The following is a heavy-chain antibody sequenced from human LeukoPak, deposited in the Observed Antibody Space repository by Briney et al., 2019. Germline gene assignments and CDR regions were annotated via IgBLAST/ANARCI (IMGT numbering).Heavy chain of an antibody. CDR3: ARDGYRLSGYFYYMDV. D-gene: IGHD2-2*03. Sequence: ASVKVSCKASGYTFTSYGISWVRQAPGQGLEWMGWISVYNGNTNYAQKLQGRVTMTTDTPTSTAYMELRSLRSDDTAVYYCARDGYRLSGYFYYMDVWGKGTTVTVSS. CDR1: GYTFTSYG. J-gene: IGHJ6*03. CDR2: ISVYNGNT. V-gene: IGHV1-18*01.